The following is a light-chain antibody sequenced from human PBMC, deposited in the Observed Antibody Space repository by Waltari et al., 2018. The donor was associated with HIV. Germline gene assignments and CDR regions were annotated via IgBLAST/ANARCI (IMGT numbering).Light chain of an antibody. J-gene: IGLJ1*01. Sequence: QSALTQPASVSGSPGQSITLSCTGTSSDVGGSNLVSWYQQHPGKAPKVMIYEVNKRPSGVSNRFSGSKSGNTASLTISGLQAEDEAEYYCCSHAGSSIYFVFGTGTKVTVL. CDR3: CSHAGSSIYFV. CDR1: SSDVGGSNL. V-gene: IGLV2-23*02. CDR2: EVN.